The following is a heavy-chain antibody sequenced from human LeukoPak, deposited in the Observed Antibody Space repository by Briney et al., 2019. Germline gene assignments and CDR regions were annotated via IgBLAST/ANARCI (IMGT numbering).Heavy chain of an antibody. CDR2: ISGSGGST. V-gene: IGHV3-23*01. J-gene: IGHJ4*02. CDR3: ANSGTVTTSYAFDY. D-gene: IGHD4-17*01. CDR1: GFTFSSYA. Sequence: GGSLRLSCAASGFTFSSYAMSWVRQAPGKGLEWVSAISGSGGSTYYADSVKGRFTISRDNSKNTLYLQMNSLRAEDTAVYYCANSGTVTTSYAFDYWGQGTLVTVSS.